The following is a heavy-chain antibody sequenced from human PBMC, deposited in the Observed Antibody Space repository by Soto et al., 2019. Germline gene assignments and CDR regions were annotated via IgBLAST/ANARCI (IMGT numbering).Heavy chain of an antibody. D-gene: IGHD2-2*01. J-gene: IGHJ5*02. CDR2: IIPIFGTA. V-gene: IGHV1-69*13. Sequence: SVKVSCKASGGTFSSYAISWVRQAPGQGLEWMGGIIPIFGTANYAQKFQGRVTITADESTSTAYMELSSLRSEDTAVYYCARDPDIVVVPAAQNWFDPWGQGTLVTVSS. CDR3: ARDPDIVVVPAAQNWFDP. CDR1: GGTFSSYA.